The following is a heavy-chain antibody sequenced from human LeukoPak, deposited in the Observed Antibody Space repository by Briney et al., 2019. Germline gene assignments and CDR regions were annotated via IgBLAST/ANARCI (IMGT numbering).Heavy chain of an antibody. CDR1: GFTLSSYS. V-gene: IGHV3-48*04. CDR3: AKDSLRYCSGGSCYGDFQH. CDR2: ISSSGSTI. J-gene: IGHJ1*01. Sequence: GGSLRLSCTASGFTLSSYSTNWVRQTPGKGLAWVSYISSSGSTIYYADSVKGRFTISRDNAKNSLYLQMNSLRAEDTALYYCAKDSLRYCSGGSCYGDFQHWGQGTLVTVSS. D-gene: IGHD2-15*01.